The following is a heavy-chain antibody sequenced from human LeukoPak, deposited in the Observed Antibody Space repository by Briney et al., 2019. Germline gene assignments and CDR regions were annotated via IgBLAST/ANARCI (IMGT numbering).Heavy chain of an antibody. CDR1: GFTFGDYG. D-gene: IGHD1-26*01. CDR3: TRILLKWELPGSDAFDI. V-gene: IGHV3-49*04. J-gene: IGHJ3*02. Sequence: GGSLRLSCITSGFTFGDYGLSWVRQAPGKGLGWVGFIRSKAYGATTEYAASLKDRFTISRDDSKSIAYLQVNSLKTEDTAVYYCTRILLKWELPGSDAFDIWGEGTMVTVSS. CDR2: IRSKAYGATT.